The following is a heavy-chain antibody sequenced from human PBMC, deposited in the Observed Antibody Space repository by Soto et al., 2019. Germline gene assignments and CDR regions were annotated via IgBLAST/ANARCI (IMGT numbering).Heavy chain of an antibody. CDR3: AKDPVGTVTTDYYYYGMDV. Sequence: EVQLLESGGGLVQPGGSLRLSCAASGFTFSSYAMSWVRQAPGKGLEWVSAISGSGGSTYYADSVKGRFTTSRDNSKNTLYLQMNSLRAEDTAVYYCAKDPVGTVTTDYYYYGMDVWGQGTTVTVSS. V-gene: IGHV3-23*01. J-gene: IGHJ6*02. CDR2: ISGSGGST. D-gene: IGHD4-17*01. CDR1: GFTFSSYA.